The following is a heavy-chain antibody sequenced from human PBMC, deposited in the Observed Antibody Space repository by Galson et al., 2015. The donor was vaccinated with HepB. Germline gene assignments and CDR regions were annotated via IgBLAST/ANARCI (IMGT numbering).Heavy chain of an antibody. CDR3: ARDLSPDFWSGYYKQGHGMDV. CDR1: GFTFSRYG. CDR2: IWFEEYNQ. V-gene: IGHV3-33*01. J-gene: IGHJ6*02. D-gene: IGHD3-3*01. Sequence: SLRLSCAASGFTFSRYGMHWVRQAPGKGLEWVAVIWFEEYNQYYAGSVKGRFTISRDNSKNTLYLQMNSLRAEDTAVYYCARDLSPDFWSGYYKQGHGMDVWGQGTTVIVSS.